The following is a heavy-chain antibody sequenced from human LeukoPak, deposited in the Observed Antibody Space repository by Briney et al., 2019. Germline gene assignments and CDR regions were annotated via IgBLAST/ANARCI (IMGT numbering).Heavy chain of an antibody. D-gene: IGHD3-22*01. V-gene: IGHV3-23*01. CDR2: ISGSGGST. CDR1: GFTFSSYV. Sequence: GGSLRLSCAASGFTFSSYVMSWVRQAPGKGLEWVSAISGSGGSTYYADSVKGRFTISRDNSKSTLYLRMNSLRADDTAVYYCARDRLLYYYDSGPTGHFQHWGQGTLVTV. J-gene: IGHJ1*01. CDR3: ARDRLLYYYDSGPTGHFQH.